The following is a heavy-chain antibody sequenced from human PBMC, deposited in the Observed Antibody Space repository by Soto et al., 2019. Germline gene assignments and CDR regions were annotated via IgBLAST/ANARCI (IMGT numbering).Heavy chain of an antibody. D-gene: IGHD1-26*01. V-gene: IGHV3-64D*08. J-gene: IGHJ4*02. CDR3: VKPPGVGATSMYYFDY. CDR2: ISSNGGST. CDR1: GFTFSSYA. Sequence: PGGSLRLSCSASGFTFSSYAMHWVRQAPGKGLEYVSAISSNGGSTYYADSVKGRFTISRDNSKNTLYLQMSSLRAEDTAVYYCVKPPGVGATSMYYFDYWGQGTLVTAPQ.